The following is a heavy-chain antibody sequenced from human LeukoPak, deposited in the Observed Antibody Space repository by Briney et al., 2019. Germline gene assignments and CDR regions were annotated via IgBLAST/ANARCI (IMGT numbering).Heavy chain of an antibody. D-gene: IGHD6-19*01. CDR3: ARAVSGIAVDGTDPELDY. CDR1: GYTFTSYY. Sequence: ASVKVSCKASGYTFTSYYMHWVRQAPGQGLEWMGIINPSGGSTSYAQKFQGRVTMTRDTSTSTVYMELSSLRSEDTAVYYCARAVSGIAVDGTDPELDYWGQGTLVTVSS. V-gene: IGHV1-46*01. J-gene: IGHJ4*02. CDR2: INPSGGST.